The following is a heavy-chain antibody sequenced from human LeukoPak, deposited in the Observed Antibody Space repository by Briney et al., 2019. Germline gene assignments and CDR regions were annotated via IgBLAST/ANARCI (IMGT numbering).Heavy chain of an antibody. CDR1: GGSISSYY. J-gene: IGHJ4*02. CDR2: IYYSGSP. V-gene: IGHV4-59*08. Sequence: KPSETLSLTCTVSGGSISSYYWSWIRQPPGXVLEWIGYIYYSGSPNYTPPLKSRVTISVDTSKNQFSLKLSSVTAADTAVYYCARHVTYSGSYYYFDYWGQGTLVTVSS. D-gene: IGHD1-26*01. CDR3: ARHVTYSGSYYYFDY.